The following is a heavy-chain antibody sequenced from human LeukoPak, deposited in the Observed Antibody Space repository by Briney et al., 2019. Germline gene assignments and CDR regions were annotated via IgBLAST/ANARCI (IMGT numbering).Heavy chain of an antibody. D-gene: IGHD3-10*01. CDR3: ARDRYGSGSYHFDY. V-gene: IGHV3-7*01. J-gene: IGHJ4*02. Sequence: GGSLRLSCVASGFPFSSYWMTWVRQAPGKGLEWVANIKQDGSKKSYVDSVKGRFTISRDNAKNSLYLQMNSLRAEDTAVYYCARDRYGSGSYHFDYWGQGTLATVSS. CDR2: IKQDGSKK. CDR1: GFPFSSYW.